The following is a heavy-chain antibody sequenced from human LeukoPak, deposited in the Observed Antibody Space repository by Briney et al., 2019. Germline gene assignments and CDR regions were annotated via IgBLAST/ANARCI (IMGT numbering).Heavy chain of an antibody. CDR3: ARKGCFGDCYLFDY. J-gene: IGHJ4*02. V-gene: IGHV1-18*01. CDR2: INTNKGNT. D-gene: IGHD2-21*02. CDR1: SYTFDTYG. Sequence: ASVKVSCKASSYTFDTYGINWVRQAPGQGLEWMGWINTNKGNTNHAQKFQGRVTMTRDTSTSTAYMELRSLGSDDTAVYYCARKGCFGDCYLFDYWGQGTLVTVSS.